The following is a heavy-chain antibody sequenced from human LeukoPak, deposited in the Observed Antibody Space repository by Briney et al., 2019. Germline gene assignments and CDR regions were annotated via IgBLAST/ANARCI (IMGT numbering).Heavy chain of an antibody. CDR1: GFTFSSYG. V-gene: IGHV3-30*18. CDR2: ISYDGSNK. J-gene: IGHJ4*02. CDR3: AKGPNYYDSSGYSF. Sequence: PGGSLRLSCAASGFTFSSYGMHWVRQAPGKGLGWVAVISYDGSNKYYADSVKGRFTISRDNSKNTLYLQMNSLRAEDTAVYYCAKGPNYYDSSGYSFWGQGTLVTVSS. D-gene: IGHD3-22*01.